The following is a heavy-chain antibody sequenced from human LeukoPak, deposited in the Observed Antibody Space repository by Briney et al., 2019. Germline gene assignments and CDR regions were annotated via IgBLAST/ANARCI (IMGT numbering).Heavy chain of an antibody. CDR2: IIPILGIA. CDR1: GGTFSSYT. CDR3: ARGGDKGWFDP. Sequence: SVKVSCKASGGTFSSYTISWVRQAPGQGLEWMGRIIPILGIANYAQKFQGRVTITADKSTSTAYMELRSLRSEDTAVYYCARGGDKGWFDPWGQGTLVTVSS. J-gene: IGHJ5*02. V-gene: IGHV1-69*02. D-gene: IGHD4-17*01.